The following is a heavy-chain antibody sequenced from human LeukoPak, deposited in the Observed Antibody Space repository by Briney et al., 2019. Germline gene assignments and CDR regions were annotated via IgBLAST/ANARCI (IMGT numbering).Heavy chain of an antibody. CDR3: VRDPRARGVIAFDY. V-gene: IGHV1-46*01. J-gene: IGHJ4*02. CDR2: INPSGGST. Sequence: ASVKVSCKASGYTFTGYYMHWVRQAPGQGLEWMGIINPSGGSTSYAQKFQGRVTMTRDMSTSTVYMELSSLRSEDTAVYYCVRDPRARGVIAFDYWGQGTLVTVSS. CDR1: GYTFTGYY. D-gene: IGHD3-10*01.